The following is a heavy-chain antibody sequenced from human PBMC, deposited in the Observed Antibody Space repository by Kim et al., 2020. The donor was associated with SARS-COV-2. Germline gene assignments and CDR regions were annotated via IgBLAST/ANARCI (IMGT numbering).Heavy chain of an antibody. CDR2: IIPIFGTA. V-gene: IGHV1-69*13. CDR3: ARDGTPTAGCSSTSCYRVFVMLAQTPANGFFDP. J-gene: IGHJ5*02. Sequence: SVKVSCKASGGTFSSYAISWVRQAPGQGLEWMGGIIPIFGTANYAQKFQGRVTITADESTSTAYMELSSLRSEDTAVYYCARDGTPTAGCSSTSCYRVFVMLAQTPANGFFDPWGQGTLVTVSS. CDR1: GGTFSSYA. D-gene: IGHD2-2*01.